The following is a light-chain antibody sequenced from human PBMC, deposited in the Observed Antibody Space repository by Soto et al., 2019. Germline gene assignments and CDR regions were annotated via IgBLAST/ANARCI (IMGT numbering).Light chain of an antibody. Sequence: TQPPLTLSVSLGERATLSCRVSQSVSIHLAWYQQKPGQAPRLLIYGASTRATGIPDRFRGSGSGTDFTLTISILEPEDSAVYYCQQYGSSPTWTFGQGTKVDIK. CDR1: QSVSIH. CDR3: QQYGSSPTWT. J-gene: IGKJ1*01. CDR2: GAS. V-gene: IGKV3-20*01.